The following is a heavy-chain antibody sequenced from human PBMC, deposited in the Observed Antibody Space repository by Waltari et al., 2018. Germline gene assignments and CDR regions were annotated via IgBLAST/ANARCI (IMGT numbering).Heavy chain of an antibody. V-gene: IGHV4-34*01. CDR3: ARSSAAVYY. Sequence: QVQLQQWGAGLLKPSETLSLTCAVYGGSFSGYYWSWIRQPPGNGLEWIGEINHSGSTNYNPSLKSRVTISVDTYKNQFSLKLSSVTAADTAVYYCARSSAAVYYWGQGTLVTVSS. J-gene: IGHJ4*02. CDR2: INHSGST. D-gene: IGHD2-2*01. CDR1: GGSFSGYY.